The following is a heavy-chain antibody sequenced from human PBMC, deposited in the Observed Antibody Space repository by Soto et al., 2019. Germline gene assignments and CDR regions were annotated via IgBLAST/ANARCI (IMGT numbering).Heavy chain of an antibody. V-gene: IGHV3-33*01. CDR1: GFTFSSYG. Sequence: QVQLVESGGGVVQPGRSLRLSCAASGFTFSSYGMHWVRQAPGKGLEWVAVIWYDGSNKYYADSVKGRFTISRDNSKNTLYLQMNSLRAEDTAVYYCARDHDGYSSSLEFDYWGQGTLVTVSS. D-gene: IGHD6-6*01. CDR3: ARDHDGYSSSLEFDY. CDR2: IWYDGSNK. J-gene: IGHJ4*02.